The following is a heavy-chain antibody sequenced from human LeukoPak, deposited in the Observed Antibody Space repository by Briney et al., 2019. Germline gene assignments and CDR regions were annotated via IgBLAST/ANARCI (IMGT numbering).Heavy chain of an antibody. Sequence: SETLSLTCTASHGSLNSDFWTWLRQPPGKGLEWIGYIRYSERTSYNPSLKSRVTISIDTSKNLFSLKLRSVTTADTAIYYCARIPDVSGWPFDYWGEGTLVTVSS. D-gene: IGHD6-19*01. CDR2: IRYSERT. J-gene: IGHJ4*02. V-gene: IGHV4-59*01. CDR3: ARIPDVSGWPFDY. CDR1: HGSLNSDF.